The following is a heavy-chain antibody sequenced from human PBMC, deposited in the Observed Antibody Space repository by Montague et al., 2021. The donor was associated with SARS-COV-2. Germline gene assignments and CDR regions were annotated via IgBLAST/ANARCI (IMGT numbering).Heavy chain of an antibody. CDR1: GFTFSSYG. Sequence: SLRLSCAASGFTFSSYGMHWVRQAPGKGLEWVAVIWYDGSNKYYADSVKGRFTISRDNSKNTLYLQMNSLRAEDTAVYYCARDWWNGDWLFGLYYYYGMDVWGQGTTATVSS. V-gene: IGHV3-33*01. D-gene: IGHD3-9*01. CDR2: IWYDGSNK. J-gene: IGHJ6*02. CDR3: ARDWWNGDWLFGLYYYYGMDV.